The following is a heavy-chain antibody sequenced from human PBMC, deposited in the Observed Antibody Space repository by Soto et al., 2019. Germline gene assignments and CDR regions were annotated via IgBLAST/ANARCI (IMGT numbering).Heavy chain of an antibody. CDR2: IKSKTDGGTT. J-gene: IGHJ4*02. Sequence: KPGGSLRLSCAASGFTFSNAWMSWVRQAPGKGLEWVGRIKSKTDGGTTDYAAPVKGRFTISRDDSKNTLYLQMNSLKTEDTAVYYCTTPKYSGSYGGDYWGQGTLVTVSS. CDR1: GFTFSNAW. D-gene: IGHD1-26*01. V-gene: IGHV3-15*01. CDR3: TTPKYSGSYGGDY.